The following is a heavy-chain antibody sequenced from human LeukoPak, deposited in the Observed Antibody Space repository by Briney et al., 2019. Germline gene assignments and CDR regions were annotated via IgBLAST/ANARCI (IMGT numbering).Heavy chain of an antibody. Sequence: ASVKVSCKASGYTSTSYGINWVRQATGQGLEWMGWMNPNSGNTGYAQKFQGRVTMTRNTSISTAYMELSSLRSEDTAVYYCAGRRNTIFGVDYNYYGMDVWGQGTTVTVSS. V-gene: IGHV1-8*01. CDR1: GYTSTSYG. CDR3: AGRRNTIFGVDYNYYGMDV. D-gene: IGHD3-3*01. CDR2: MNPNSGNT. J-gene: IGHJ6*02.